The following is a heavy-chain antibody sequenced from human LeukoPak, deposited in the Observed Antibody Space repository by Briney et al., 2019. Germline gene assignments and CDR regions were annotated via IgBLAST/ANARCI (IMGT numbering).Heavy chain of an antibody. CDR3: ARDGGLGTKDAFDI. D-gene: IGHD1-7*01. V-gene: IGHV3-21*04. J-gene: IGHJ3*02. CDR1: RFTFSDYS. Sequence: GGSLRLSCAASRFTFSDYSMNWVRQAPGKGLQWVASISSGSVYIYYADSMKGRFTISRDDAKNSLYLQMNSLRAEDTAVYYCARDGGLGTKDAFDIWGQGTMVTVSS. CDR2: ISSGSVYI.